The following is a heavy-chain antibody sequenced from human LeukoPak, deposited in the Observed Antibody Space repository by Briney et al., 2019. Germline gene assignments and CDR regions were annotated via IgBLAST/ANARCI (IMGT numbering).Heavy chain of an antibody. Sequence: SETLSLTRTVSGGSISSSSYYWGWIRQPPGKGLEWIGSIYYSGSTYYNPSLKSRVTISVDTSKNQFSLKLSSVTAADTAVYYCARAEVAATDYFDYWGQGTLVTVSS. CDR3: ARAEVAATDYFDY. D-gene: IGHD2-15*01. CDR1: GGSISSSSYY. J-gene: IGHJ4*02. CDR2: IYYSGST. V-gene: IGHV4-39*07.